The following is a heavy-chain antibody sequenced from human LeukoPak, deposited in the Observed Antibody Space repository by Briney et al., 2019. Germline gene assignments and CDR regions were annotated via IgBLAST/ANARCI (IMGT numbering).Heavy chain of an antibody. V-gene: IGHV1-69*04. CDR1: GGTFSSYA. J-gene: IGHJ4*02. D-gene: IGHD5-12*01. Sequence: ASVKVSCKASGGTFSSYAISWVRQAPGQGLEWMGRIIPILGIANYAQKFQGRVTITADKSTSTAYMELSSLRSEDTAVYYCAREVDIGVEEGQPNFDYWGQGTLVTVSS. CDR3: AREVDIGVEEGQPNFDY. CDR2: IIPILGIA.